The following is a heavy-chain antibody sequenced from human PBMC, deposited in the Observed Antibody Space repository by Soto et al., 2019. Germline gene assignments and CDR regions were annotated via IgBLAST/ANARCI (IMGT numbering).Heavy chain of an antibody. J-gene: IGHJ6*02. Sequence: DVQLVETGGELIQPGGSLRLACAASGFTVSSKYMSWVRQAPGTGLEWVSVIWSAGLIYYADSVRGRFTISRDISKNIVYLEMTSLRADDTAVYYCAREAPMDVWGRGTTVTVSS. V-gene: IGHV3-53*02. CDR3: AREAPMDV. CDR2: IWSAGLI. CDR1: GFTVSSKY.